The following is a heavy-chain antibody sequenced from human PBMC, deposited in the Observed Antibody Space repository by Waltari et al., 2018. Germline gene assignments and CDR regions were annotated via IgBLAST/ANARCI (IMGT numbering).Heavy chain of an antibody. V-gene: IGHV4-39*01. Sequence: QLELQASGPGLVTPSATLSLTCSVPGGSASRSVYYWVWLRQPPGKGLEWIGSIYYSGTTYYNPSLNSRVTISVDTSKNQFSLKLTSVTAADTAMYFCARQSYYDESGHDWGQGTLVTVSS. D-gene: IGHD3-22*01. CDR2: IYYSGTT. CDR1: GGSASRSVYY. J-gene: IGHJ4*02. CDR3: ARQSYYDESGHD.